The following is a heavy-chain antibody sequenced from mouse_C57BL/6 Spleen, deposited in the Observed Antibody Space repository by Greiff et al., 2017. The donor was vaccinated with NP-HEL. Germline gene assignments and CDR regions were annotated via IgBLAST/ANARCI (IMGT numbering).Heavy chain of an antibody. D-gene: IGHD1-1*01. CDR3: AFYYYGSSPWFAY. CDR2: IDPANGNT. CDR1: GFNIKNTY. J-gene: IGHJ3*01. Sequence: VQLKQSVAELVRPGASVKLSCTASGFNIKNTYMHWVKQRPEQGLEWIGRIDPANGNTKYAPKFQGKATITADTSSNTAYMQLSSLTSEDTAIYYCAFYYYGSSPWFAYWGQGTLVTVSA. V-gene: IGHV14-3*01.